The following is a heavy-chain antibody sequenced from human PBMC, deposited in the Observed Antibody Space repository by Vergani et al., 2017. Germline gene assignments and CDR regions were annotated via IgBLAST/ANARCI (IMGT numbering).Heavy chain of an antibody. D-gene: IGHD2-15*01. CDR3: ARDRRSGGTRGWFDP. CDR2: IYYSGST. Sequence: QVQLQESGPGLVKPSQTLSLTCTVSGGSISSGGYYWSWIRQHPGKGLEWIGYIYYSGSTYYNTSLKSRVTISVDTSKNQFSLKLSSVTAADTAVYYCARDRRSGGTRGWFDPWGQGTLVTVSS. J-gene: IGHJ5*02. CDR1: GGSISSGGYY. V-gene: IGHV4-31*03.